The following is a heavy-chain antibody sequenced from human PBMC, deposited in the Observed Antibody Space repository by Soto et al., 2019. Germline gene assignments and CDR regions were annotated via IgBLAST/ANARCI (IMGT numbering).Heavy chain of an antibody. CDR3: ARHTPAISISDH. Sequence: QLQLQESGPGLVKPSETLSLTCTVSGGSISSSSYYWGWIRQPPGKGLEWIGSIYYSGSTYYNPSPTGRVPVSVATSKHQFSLKLSSVTAADTAVYYCARHTPAISISDHWGQGTLVTVSS. CDR2: IYYSGST. D-gene: IGHD2-15*01. CDR1: GGSISSSSYY. V-gene: IGHV4-39*01. J-gene: IGHJ4*02.